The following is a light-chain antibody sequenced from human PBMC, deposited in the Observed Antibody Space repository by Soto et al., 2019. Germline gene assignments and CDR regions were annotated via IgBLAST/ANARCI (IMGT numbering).Light chain of an antibody. Sequence: QSALTQPASVSGSPGQSITISCTGTSSDVGGYNYVSWYQQHPGKAPKLMIYEVSKRPSGVPDRFSGSKSGNTASLTVSGLQAEDEADYYCSSYASTTPYVFGSGTKVTVL. CDR2: EVS. CDR3: SSYASTTPYV. V-gene: IGLV2-8*01. CDR1: SSDVGGYNY. J-gene: IGLJ1*01.